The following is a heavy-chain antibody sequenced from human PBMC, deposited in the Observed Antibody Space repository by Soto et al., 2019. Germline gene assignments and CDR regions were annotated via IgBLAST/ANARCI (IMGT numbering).Heavy chain of an antibody. CDR2: IYYSGST. CDR3: ARGTDTWFFAL. Sequence: SETLSLTCTVSGGSISSGGYYWSWIRQHPGKGLEWIGYIYYSGSTYYNPSLKSRVTFSVDTSKNHFSLKLTSVTAADTAVYYCARGTDTWFFALWGRGTLVTVSS. J-gene: IGHJ2*01. D-gene: IGHD3-9*01. CDR1: GGSISSGGYY. V-gene: IGHV4-31*03.